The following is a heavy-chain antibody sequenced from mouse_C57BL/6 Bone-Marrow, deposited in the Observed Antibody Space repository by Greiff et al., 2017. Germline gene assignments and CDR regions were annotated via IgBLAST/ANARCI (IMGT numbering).Heavy chain of an antibody. Sequence: EVQRVESGGGLVKPGGSLKLSCAASGFTFSDYGMHWVRQAPEKGLKWVAYISSGSSTIYYTDTVKGRFTISRDNAKNTLFLQMTSLRSEDTAVYYCARDYYGSSSWFAYWGQGTLVTVSA. CDR3: ARDYYGSSSWFAY. V-gene: IGHV5-17*01. J-gene: IGHJ3*01. CDR2: ISSGSSTI. D-gene: IGHD1-1*01. CDR1: GFTFSDYG.